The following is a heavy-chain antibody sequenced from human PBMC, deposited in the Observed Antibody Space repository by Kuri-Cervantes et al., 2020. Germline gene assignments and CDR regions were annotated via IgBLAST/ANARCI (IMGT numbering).Heavy chain of an antibody. Sequence: ASVKVSCKASGYTFTGYYMHWVRQAPGQGLEWMGWINPNSGGTNYAQKLQGRVTMTTDTSTSTAYMELRSLRSDDTAVYYCARGEDYYASSSYYCLFDYWGQGTLVTVSS. CDR2: INPNSGGT. CDR1: GYTFTGYY. CDR3: ARGEDYYASSSYYCLFDY. V-gene: IGHV1-2*02. J-gene: IGHJ4*02. D-gene: IGHD3-22*01.